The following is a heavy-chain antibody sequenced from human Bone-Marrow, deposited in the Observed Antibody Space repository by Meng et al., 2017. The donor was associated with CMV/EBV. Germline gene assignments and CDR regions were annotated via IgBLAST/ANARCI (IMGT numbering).Heavy chain of an antibody. CDR1: GFTFSDHY. V-gene: IGHV3-72*01. CDR2: TRNKANSYTT. CDR3: VRGSSSLRDFDY. J-gene: IGHJ4*02. D-gene: IGHD6-6*01. Sequence: GESLKISCAASGFTFSDHYMDWVRQAPGKGLEWVGRTRNKANSYTTEYAASVKGRVTISRDDSKNSLYLQMNSLKTEDTAVYYCVRGSSSLRDFDYWGQGTLVTFSS.